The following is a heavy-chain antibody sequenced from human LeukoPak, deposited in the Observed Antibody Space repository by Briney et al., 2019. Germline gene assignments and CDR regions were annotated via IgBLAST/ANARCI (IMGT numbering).Heavy chain of an antibody. CDR3: ARDPEYSSSSGWFDP. CDR1: GFTFSDYY. J-gene: IGHJ5*02. CDR2: ISSSGSTI. V-gene: IGHV3-11*01. D-gene: IGHD6-6*01. Sequence: GGSLRLSCAASGFTFSDYYMSWIRQAPGKGLEWVSYISSSGSTIYYADSVKGRFTISRDNAKNSLYLQMNSLRAEDTAVYYCARDPEYSSSSGWFDPWGQGTLVTASS.